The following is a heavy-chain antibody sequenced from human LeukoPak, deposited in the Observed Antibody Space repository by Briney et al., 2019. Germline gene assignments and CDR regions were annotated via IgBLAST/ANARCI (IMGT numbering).Heavy chain of an antibody. J-gene: IGHJ6*02. CDR3: ARAGGDGIWSSSSGYYYGMDV. Sequence: ASVKVSCKASGGTFSSYAISWVRQAPGQGLEWMGIINPSGGSTSYAQKFQGRVTMTRDTSTSTVYMELSSLRSEDTAVYYCARAGGDGIWSSSSGYYYGMDVWGQGTTVTVSS. CDR2: INPSGGST. V-gene: IGHV1-46*01. CDR1: GGTFSSYA. D-gene: IGHD6-6*01.